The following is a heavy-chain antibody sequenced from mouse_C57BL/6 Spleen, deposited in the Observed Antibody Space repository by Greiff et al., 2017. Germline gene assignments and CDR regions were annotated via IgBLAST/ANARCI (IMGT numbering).Heavy chain of an antibody. CDR3: ARSGYDEGMDY. V-gene: IGHV1-52*01. CDR1: GYIFTSYW. D-gene: IGHD2-2*01. CDR2: IDPSDSET. J-gene: IGHJ4*01. Sequence: VQLKQPGAELVRPGSSVKLSCKASGYIFTSYWMHWVKQRPVQGLEWIGNIDPSDSETNYNQKFKDKATLTVDKSSSTAYMQLSSLTSEESAVYYCARSGYDEGMDYWGQGTSVTVSS.